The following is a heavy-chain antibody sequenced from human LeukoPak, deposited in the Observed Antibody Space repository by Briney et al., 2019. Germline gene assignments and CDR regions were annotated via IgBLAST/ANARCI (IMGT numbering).Heavy chain of an antibody. CDR2: IIPIFGTA. V-gene: IGHV1-69*01. J-gene: IGHJ6*02. CDR3: ARSCGGDCYPYYYYGIDV. D-gene: IGHD2-21*02. CDR1: GGTFSSYA. Sequence: SVKVSCKASGGTFSSYAISWVRQAPGQGLEWMGGIIPIFGTANYAQKFQGRVTITADESTSTAYMELSSLRSEDTAVYYCARSCGGDCYPYYYYGIDVWGQGTKVTVSS.